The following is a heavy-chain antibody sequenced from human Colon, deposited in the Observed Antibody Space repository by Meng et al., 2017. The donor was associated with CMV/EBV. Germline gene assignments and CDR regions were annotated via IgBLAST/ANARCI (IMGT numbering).Heavy chain of an antibody. Sequence: ESLKISCSVSGGSVNSGSYYWTWIRQPPGKGLEWIGYVSYSGNTNYNPSLKSRLTIEVDTSRNQFSLKLTSVSAADTAMYYCAREASGWSTGVDNWGQGTLVTVSS. CDR2: VSYSGNT. J-gene: IGHJ4*02. V-gene: IGHV4-61*01. D-gene: IGHD6-19*01. CDR1: GGSVNSGSYY. CDR3: AREASGWSTGVDN.